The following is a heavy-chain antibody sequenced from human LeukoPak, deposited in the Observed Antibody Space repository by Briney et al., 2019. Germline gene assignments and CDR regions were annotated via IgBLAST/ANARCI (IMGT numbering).Heavy chain of an antibody. J-gene: IGHJ4*02. D-gene: IGHD3-3*02. CDR1: GFTFDDYA. CDR3: AKGHFLYYFDY. V-gene: IGHV3-9*01. CDR2: ISWNSGSI. Sequence: GGSLRLSCAASGFTFDDYAMHWVRQAPGKGLEWVSGISWNSGSIGYADSVRGRFTISRDNAKNSLYLQMNSLRAEDTALYYCAKGHFLYYFDYWGQGTLVTVSS.